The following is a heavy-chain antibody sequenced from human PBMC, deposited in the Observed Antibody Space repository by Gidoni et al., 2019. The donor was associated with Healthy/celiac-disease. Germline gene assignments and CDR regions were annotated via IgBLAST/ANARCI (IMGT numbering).Heavy chain of an antibody. J-gene: IGHJ4*02. CDR1: GFSLCTSGVG. D-gene: IGHD2-2*01. CDR2: IYWDDDK. V-gene: IGHV2-5*02. CDR3: AHRRWDCSSTRCYAVVDY. Sequence: QITLKESGPPLAKPTQTLTLTCTFSGFSLCTSGVGVGWIRQPPGKALEWLALIYWDDDKRYSPSLKSRLTITKDTAKIQVVLTMTNMDPVDTATYYWAHRRWDCSSTRCYAVVDYWGQGTLVTVSS.